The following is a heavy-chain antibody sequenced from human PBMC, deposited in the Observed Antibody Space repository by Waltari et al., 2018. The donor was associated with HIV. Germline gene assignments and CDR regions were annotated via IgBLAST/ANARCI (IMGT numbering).Heavy chain of an antibody. D-gene: IGHD3-22*01. CDR1: GFTFDDYG. CDR2: INWNGGRT. CDR3: ARDGIMYYYDSSGYPYWYFDL. J-gene: IGHJ2*01. Sequence: EVQLVESGGGVVRPGGSLRLSCAASGFTFDDYGMSWVRQAPGKGLEWVSGINWNGGRTGYADPVKGRFTISRDNAKNSLYLQMNRLRAEDTALYHCARDGIMYYYDSSGYPYWYFDLWGRGTLVTVSS. V-gene: IGHV3-20*01.